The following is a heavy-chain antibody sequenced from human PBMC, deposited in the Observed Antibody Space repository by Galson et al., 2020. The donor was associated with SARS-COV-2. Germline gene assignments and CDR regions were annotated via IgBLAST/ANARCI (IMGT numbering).Heavy chain of an antibody. Sequence: SETLSLTCAVSGDSMNSVVYHWAWIRQHPRDILEWIGNISFXCSXPXNPSLKSLVTISLDTSKNEFSLKLRSVTAADTAIYYCARDGHDNSDLLPGHWFDPWSKGTLVTVSS. CDR2: ISFXCSX. CDR1: GDSMNSVVYH. J-gene: IGHJ5*02. V-gene: IGHV4-31*01. D-gene: IGHD3-22*01. CDR3: ARDGHDNSDLLPGHWFDP.